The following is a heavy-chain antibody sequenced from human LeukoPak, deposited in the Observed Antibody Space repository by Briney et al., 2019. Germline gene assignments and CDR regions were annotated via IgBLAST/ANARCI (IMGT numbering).Heavy chain of an antibody. V-gene: IGHV3-23*01. Sequence: PGGSLRLSCAASGFTFSSYAMSWVRQAPGKGLEWVSAISGSGGSTYYADSVKGRFTISRDNAKNSLYLQMNSLRAEDMALYYCAKGARFLEWLHDAFDIWGQWTMVTVSS. CDR1: GFTFSSYA. D-gene: IGHD3-3*01. CDR3: AKGARFLEWLHDAFDI. J-gene: IGHJ3*02. CDR2: ISGSGGST.